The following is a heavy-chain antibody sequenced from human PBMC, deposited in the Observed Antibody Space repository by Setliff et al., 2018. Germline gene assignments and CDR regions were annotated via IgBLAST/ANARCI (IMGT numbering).Heavy chain of an antibody. V-gene: IGHV3-48*04. CDR3: ARDPQQLVQGFDY. J-gene: IGHJ4*02. Sequence: GGSLRLSCAASGFTFSSYSMNWVRQAPGKGLEWVSYISSSSSTIYYADSVKGRFTISRDNAKNSLYLQMNSLRAEDTAVYYCARDPQQLVQGFDYWGQGTLVTVSS. CDR1: GFTFSSYS. CDR2: ISSSSSTI. D-gene: IGHD6-13*01.